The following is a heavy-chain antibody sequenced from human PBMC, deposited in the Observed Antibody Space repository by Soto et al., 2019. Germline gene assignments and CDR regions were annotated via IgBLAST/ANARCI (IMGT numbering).Heavy chain of an antibody. V-gene: IGHV1-46*01. D-gene: IGHD2-2*01. J-gene: IGHJ5*01. CDR2: INPSGGST. CDR3: AKDVLTVLFVVARASMSWFNS. Sequence: GASEKVSFKASGYTFTSYYMHWVRQAPGQGLEWMGIINPSGGSTSYAQKFQGRVTMTRDTSTSTVYMELSSLRSEDTAVSYCAKDVLTVLFVVARASMSWFNS. CDR1: GYTFTSYY.